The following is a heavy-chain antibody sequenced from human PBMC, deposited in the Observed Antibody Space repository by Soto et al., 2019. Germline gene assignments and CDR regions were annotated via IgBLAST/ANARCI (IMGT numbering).Heavy chain of an antibody. CDR1: GGTFSRHA. D-gene: IGHD6-13*01. Sequence: QVQLVQSGAEVRKPGSSVKVSCKASGGTFSRHAISWVRQAPGQGLEWMGGIIPIFGTANYAQKFQGRVTITADESTSTAYMELSSLRSEDTAVYYCAGSLAAAGTSGWYYGMDVWGQGTTVTVSS. V-gene: IGHV1-69*01. CDR3: AGSLAAAGTSGWYYGMDV. CDR2: IIPIFGTA. J-gene: IGHJ6*02.